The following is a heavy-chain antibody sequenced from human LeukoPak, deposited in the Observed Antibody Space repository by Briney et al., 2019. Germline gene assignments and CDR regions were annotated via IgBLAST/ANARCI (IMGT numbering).Heavy chain of an antibody. CDR1: GYSFTSYW. Sequence: GESLKISCKGSGYSFTSYWIGWVRQMLGKGLEWMGIIYPGDSDTKYSPSFQGQVTISADKSISTAYLQWSSLKASDTAMYYCARHTPYYGSGSYFDYWGQGTLVTVSS. CDR3: ARHTPYYGSGSYFDY. J-gene: IGHJ4*02. V-gene: IGHV5-51*01. D-gene: IGHD3-10*01. CDR2: IYPGDSDT.